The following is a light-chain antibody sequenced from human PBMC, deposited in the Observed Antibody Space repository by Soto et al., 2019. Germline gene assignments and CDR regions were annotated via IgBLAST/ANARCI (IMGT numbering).Light chain of an antibody. CDR3: QQYNNWPLT. CDR1: QSISRT. J-gene: IGKJ4*01. V-gene: IGKV3D-15*01. Sequence: EIVLTQSPDTLSVSPGERATLSCRASQSISRTLAWYQQKSGQPPRLLIYDDSTRATGFPARFSGSGPGTEFTLTISSLQSEDVAVYYCQQYNNWPLTFGGGTKADIK. CDR2: DDS.